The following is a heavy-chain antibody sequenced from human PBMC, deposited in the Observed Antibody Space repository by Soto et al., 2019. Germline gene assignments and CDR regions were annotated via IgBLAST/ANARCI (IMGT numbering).Heavy chain of an antibody. V-gene: IGHV4-30-2*05. CDR3: AVSVEYCTNGVCSSNPHSYYGMDV. J-gene: IGHJ6*02. Sequence: TLSLTCAVAGVYISSGGYSWSWIRQPPGKGLEWIGYIYYSGSTYYNPSLKSRVTISVDTSKNQFSLKLSSVTAADTAVYYCAVSVEYCTNGVCSSNPHSYYGMDVWGQGTTVTVSS. CDR2: IYYSGST. D-gene: IGHD2-8*01. CDR1: GVYISSGGYS.